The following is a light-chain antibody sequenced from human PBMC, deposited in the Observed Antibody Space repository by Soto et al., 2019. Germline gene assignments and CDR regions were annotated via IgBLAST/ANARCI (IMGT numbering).Light chain of an antibody. CDR1: QGIGDT. CDR3: QRYNNWPLT. Sequence: EVVMRQSPATLSVSPGEGATLSCRASQGIGDTLAWYQHKPGQPPRLLIYDTSTRATGVPARFSGSRSGTECTLTTNSRQAEDFAVYYCQRYNNWPLTFGGGTKVESK. V-gene: IGKV3-15*01. CDR2: DTS. J-gene: IGKJ4*01.